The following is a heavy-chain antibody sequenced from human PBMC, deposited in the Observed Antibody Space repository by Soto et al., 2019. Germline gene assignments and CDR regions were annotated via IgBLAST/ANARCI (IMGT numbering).Heavy chain of an antibody. V-gene: IGHV4-31*03. D-gene: IGHD3-3*01. CDR2: IYYSGSS. CDR3: ARDHLSGVDAFDI. J-gene: IGHJ3*02. Sequence: QVQLQESGPGLVKPSQTLSLTCTVSGGSISSGGYYWSWIRQHPGKGLEWIGYIYYSGSSYYNPSLKSRVTISVDTSKNQFSLKLSSVTAADTAVYYCARDHLSGVDAFDIWGQGTMVTVSS. CDR1: GGSISSGGYY.